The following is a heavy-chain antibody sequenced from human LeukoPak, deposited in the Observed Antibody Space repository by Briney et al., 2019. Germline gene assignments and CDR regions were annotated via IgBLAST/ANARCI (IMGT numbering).Heavy chain of an antibody. CDR1: GYTFTTEG. V-gene: IGHV1-18*01. CDR2: ISSHNVKT. CDR3: ARDSGRGIATADYYFGY. J-gene: IGHJ4*02. D-gene: IGHD6-13*01. Sequence: ASVKVSCKASGYTFTTEGISWVRQAPGQGLEWMGWISSHNVKTIYAQRLQGRVTMTTDTSTTTACMELRSLRSDDTAVYYCARDSGRGIATADYYFGYWGQGTLVTVSS.